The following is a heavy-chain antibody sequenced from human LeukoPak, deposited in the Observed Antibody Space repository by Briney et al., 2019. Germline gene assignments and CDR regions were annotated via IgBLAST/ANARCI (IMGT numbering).Heavy chain of an antibody. Sequence: SLRLSCAASGFTFDDYAMHWVRQAPGKGLEWVSGISWNSGSIGYADSVKGRFTISRDNAKNSLFLQMNSLRAEDTALYYCAKDIHPSMVRGQPLDYWGQGTLVTVSS. CDR3: AKDIHPSMVRGQPLDY. CDR1: GFTFDDYA. J-gene: IGHJ4*02. CDR2: ISWNSGSI. D-gene: IGHD3-10*01. V-gene: IGHV3-9*01.